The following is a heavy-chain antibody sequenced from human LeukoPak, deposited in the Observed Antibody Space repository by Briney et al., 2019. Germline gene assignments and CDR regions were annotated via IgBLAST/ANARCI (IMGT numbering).Heavy chain of an antibody. V-gene: IGHV3-23*01. Sequence: GGSLRLSCTASGFTFGDYAMSWFRQAPGKGLEWVSAISGSGGSTYYADSVKGRFTISRDNSKNTLYLQMNSLRAEDTAVYYCAKGGYGNPFDYWGQGTLVTVSS. D-gene: IGHD1-1*01. CDR3: AKGGYGNPFDY. CDR1: GFTFGDYA. CDR2: ISGSGGST. J-gene: IGHJ4*02.